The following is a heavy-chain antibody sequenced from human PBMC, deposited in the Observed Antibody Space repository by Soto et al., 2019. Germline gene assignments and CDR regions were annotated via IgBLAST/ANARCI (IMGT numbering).Heavy chain of an antibody. CDR1: GGTFRSYA. D-gene: IGHD3-22*01. V-gene: IGHV1-69*06. J-gene: IGHJ4*02. Sequence: QVQLVQSGAEVKKPGSSVKVSCKASGGTFRSYAISWVRQAPGQGLEWMGGIIPIFGTANYAQKFQGRVTITADKSTSTAYMELSSLRSEDTAVYYCASKPYYYDSSGYYYFDYWGQGTLVTVSS. CDR2: IIPIFGTA. CDR3: ASKPYYYDSSGYYYFDY.